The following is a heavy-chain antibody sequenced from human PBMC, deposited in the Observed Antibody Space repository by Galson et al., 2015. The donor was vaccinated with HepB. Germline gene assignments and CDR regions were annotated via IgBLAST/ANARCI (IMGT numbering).Heavy chain of an antibody. Sequence: SLRLSCAASGFTFSNAWMSWVRQAPGKGLEWVGRIKSKTDGGTTDYAAPVKGRFTISRDDSKNTLYLQMNSLKTEDTAVYYCTTAPSIVVVPAAIKEDAFDIWGQGTMVTVSS. CDR1: GFTFSNAW. J-gene: IGHJ3*02. CDR3: TTAPSIVVVPAAIKEDAFDI. CDR2: IKSKTDGGTT. V-gene: IGHV3-15*01. D-gene: IGHD2-2*02.